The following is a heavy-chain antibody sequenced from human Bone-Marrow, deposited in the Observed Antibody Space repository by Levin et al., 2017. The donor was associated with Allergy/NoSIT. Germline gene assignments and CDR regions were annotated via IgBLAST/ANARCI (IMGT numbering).Heavy chain of an antibody. V-gene: IGHV4-34*01. D-gene: IGHD3-10*01. CDR1: GVSFSGSF. J-gene: IGHJ3*02. Sequence: SETLSLTCAVYGVSFSGSFWSWLRQPPGKGLEWIGEITPGGSTRYNPSLKSRVTISLDTSKNQLSLRLSSVTAADTAAYYCARGGAPGAFDIWGQGTTVTVSS. CDR2: ITPGGST. CDR3: ARGGAPGAFDI.